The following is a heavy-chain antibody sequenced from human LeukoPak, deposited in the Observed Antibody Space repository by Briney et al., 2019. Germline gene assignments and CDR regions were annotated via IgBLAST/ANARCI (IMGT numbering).Heavy chain of an antibody. D-gene: IGHD5-12*01. CDR3: TWMATIFTADY. J-gene: IGHJ4*02. CDR1: GLTFSDAW. Sequence: PGESLRLSCVLSGLTFSDAWMSWVRQAPGKGLEWVGRIRNDRITDYAAPVQGRFSISRDNSKNTFYLQMNSLRTEDTGMYFCTWMATIFTADYWGQGTLVTVSS. V-gene: IGHV3-15*01. CDR2: IRNDRIT.